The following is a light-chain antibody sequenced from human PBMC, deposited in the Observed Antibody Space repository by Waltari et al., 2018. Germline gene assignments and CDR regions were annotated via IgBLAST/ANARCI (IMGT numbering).Light chain of an antibody. CDR1: ELPRKD. CDR3: YSSDSTGLRV. Sequence: SYELTQPPSVSVSPGQTARITCSRHELPRKDAYWFQQKSGQAPRLVIFEDTKRPSGIPERFSGSSSGTVATLTITGAQVDDEADYYCYSSDSTGLRVFGGGTTVVVL. CDR2: EDT. J-gene: IGLJ1*01. V-gene: IGLV3-10*01.